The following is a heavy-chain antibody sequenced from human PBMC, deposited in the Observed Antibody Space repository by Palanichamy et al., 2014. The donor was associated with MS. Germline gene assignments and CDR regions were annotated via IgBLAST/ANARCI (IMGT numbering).Heavy chain of an antibody. CDR3: AKDVEVNTIQSWFFDL. V-gene: IGHV3-23*01. Sequence: EVQLLESGGGLVQPGGSLKLSCAASGFTFSSYAMSWVRQAPGKGAGSGVSAISGSGGGLYYADSVMDRFTISGDNSKNILYLQMNSLRGEDSALYYCAKDVEVNTIQSWFFDLWGRGTLVTVSS. D-gene: IGHD5-24*01. CDR1: GFTFSSYA. CDR2: ISGSGGGL. J-gene: IGHJ2*01.